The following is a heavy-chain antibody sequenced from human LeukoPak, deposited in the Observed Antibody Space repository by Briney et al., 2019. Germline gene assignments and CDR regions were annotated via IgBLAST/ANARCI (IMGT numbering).Heavy chain of an antibody. J-gene: IGHJ3*02. D-gene: IGHD6-13*01. CDR1: GGTFSSYA. CDR3: ARGVAAEGAFDI. Sequence: SVKVSCKASGGTFSSYAISWVRQAPGQGLEWMGGIIPIFGTANYAQKFQGRVTITADESTSTAYMELSSLRSEDTAVYYCARGVAAEGAFDIWGQGTMVTVSS. V-gene: IGHV1-69*13. CDR2: IIPIFGTA.